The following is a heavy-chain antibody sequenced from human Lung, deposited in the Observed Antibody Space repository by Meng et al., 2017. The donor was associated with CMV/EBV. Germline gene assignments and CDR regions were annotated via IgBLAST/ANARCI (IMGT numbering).Heavy chain of an antibody. J-gene: IGHJ6*02. CDR3: ARTRIEVEPDGRKIKYYNYGMDV. V-gene: IGHV1-8*01. D-gene: IGHD2-2*01. CDR1: GYMFTTYD. Sequence: ASVKVSXKASGYMFTTYDTNWVRQATGQGLEWMGWMNPNSGNTGYAQKFQGRVTLTRVTSISTAYMELISLTSDDTAVYYCARTRIEVEPDGRKIKYYNYGMDVWGQGXTVTVSS. CDR2: MNPNSGNT.